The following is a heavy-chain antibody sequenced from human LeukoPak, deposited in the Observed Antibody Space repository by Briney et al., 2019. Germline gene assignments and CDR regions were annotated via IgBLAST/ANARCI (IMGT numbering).Heavy chain of an antibody. D-gene: IGHD3-10*01. V-gene: IGHV3-23*01. CDR3: AKTLRMVRGVITNRPNDAFDI. CDR1: GFTFSSYA. Sequence: PGGSLRLSCAASGFTFSSYAMSWVRQAPGKGLEWDSAISGSGGSTYYADSVKGRFTISRDNSKNTLYLQMNSLRAEDTAVYYCAKTLRMVRGVITNRPNDAFDIWGQGTMVTVSS. J-gene: IGHJ3*02. CDR2: ISGSGGST.